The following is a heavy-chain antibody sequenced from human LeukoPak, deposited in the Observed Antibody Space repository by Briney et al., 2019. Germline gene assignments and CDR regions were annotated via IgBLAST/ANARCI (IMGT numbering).Heavy chain of an antibody. V-gene: IGHV3-23*01. D-gene: IGHD6-13*01. J-gene: IGHJ4*02. CDR2: ISGSGGTT. Sequence: GGSLRLSCAASGFTFSSYAMSWLRQAPGKGLEWVSTISGSGGTTYYADSVKGRFTISRDNSKNTLYLQMNSLRAEDTAVYYCAKDRIAATGTPEYWGQGTLVTVSS. CDR3: AKDRIAATGTPEY. CDR1: GFTFSSYA.